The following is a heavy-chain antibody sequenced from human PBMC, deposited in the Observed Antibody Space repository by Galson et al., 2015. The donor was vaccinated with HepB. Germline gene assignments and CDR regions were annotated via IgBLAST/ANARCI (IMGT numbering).Heavy chain of an antibody. D-gene: IGHD3-10*01. Sequence: SLRLSCAASGFTFSSYAMHWVRQAPGKGLEWVAVISYDGSNKYYADSVKGRFTISRDNSKNTLYLQMNSLRAEDTAVYYCARSSGSYYNEDYYYGMDVWGQGTTATVSS. CDR1: GFTFSSYA. CDR2: ISYDGSNK. V-gene: IGHV3-30*04. J-gene: IGHJ6*02. CDR3: ARSSGSYYNEDYYYGMDV.